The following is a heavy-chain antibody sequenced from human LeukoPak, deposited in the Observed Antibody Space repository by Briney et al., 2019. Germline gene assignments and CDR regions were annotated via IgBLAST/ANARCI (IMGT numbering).Heavy chain of an antibody. J-gene: IGHJ6*03. CDR1: GFTFSSYA. V-gene: IGHV3-23*01. D-gene: IGHD3-10*01. CDR3: AKENYGYYYYYYYMDV. Sequence: GGSLRLSCAASGFTFSSYAMSWVRQAPGKGLEWVSAISGSGGSTYYADSVKGRFTISRDNSKNTLYLQMNSLSAEDTAVYYCAKENYGYYYYYYYMDVWGKGTTVTVSS. CDR2: ISGSGGST.